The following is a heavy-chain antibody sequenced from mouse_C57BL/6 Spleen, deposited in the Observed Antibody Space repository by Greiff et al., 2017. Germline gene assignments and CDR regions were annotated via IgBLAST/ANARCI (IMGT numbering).Heavy chain of an antibody. CDR2: IYPGDGDT. J-gene: IGHJ4*01. V-gene: IGHV1-82*01. CDR1: GYAFSSSW. CDR3: ARSEHYGSSYEAMDY. Sequence: QVQLKQSGPELVKPGASVKISCKASGYAFSSSWMNWVKQRPGKGLEWIGRIYPGDGDTNYNGKFKGKATLTADKSSSTAYMQLSSLTSEDSAVYFCARSEHYGSSYEAMDYWGQGTSVTVSS. D-gene: IGHD1-1*01.